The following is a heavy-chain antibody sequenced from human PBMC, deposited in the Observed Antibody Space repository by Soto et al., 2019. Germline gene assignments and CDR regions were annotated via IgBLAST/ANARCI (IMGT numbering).Heavy chain of an antibody. D-gene: IGHD5-12*01. CDR2: ITGSGGST. CDR1: GFTFSSYV. CDR3: ARGGYTYYFDY. J-gene: IGHJ4*02. Sequence: PGGSLRLSCAVSGFTFSSYVMSWVRQAPGKGLEWLSTITGSGGSTYYADSVKGRFTVSRDNSKNTLYLQMNSLRAEDTAVFYCARGGYTYYFDYWGQGTLVTVSS. V-gene: IGHV3-23*01.